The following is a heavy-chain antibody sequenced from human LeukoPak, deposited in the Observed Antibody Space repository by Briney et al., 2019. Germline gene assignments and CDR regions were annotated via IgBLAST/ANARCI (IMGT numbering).Heavy chain of an antibody. CDR2: VSGSGGAT. D-gene: IGHD1-1*01. CDR3: AKNRGGTYKYYMDV. J-gene: IGHJ6*03. V-gene: IGHV3-23*01. CDR1: GFTFNNYA. Sequence: GGSLRLSCAASGFTFNNYAMSWVRQAPGMGLEWLSYVSGSGGATYYAASVKGRFTISRDNSKNTVYMQMGSLRAEDTAVYYCAKNRGGTYKYYMDVWGNGTTVTVSS.